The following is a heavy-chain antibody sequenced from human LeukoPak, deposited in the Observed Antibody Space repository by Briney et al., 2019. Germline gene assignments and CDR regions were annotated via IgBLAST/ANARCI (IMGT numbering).Heavy chain of an antibody. CDR2: IYTSGST. CDR1: GGSISSGSYY. V-gene: IGHV4-61*02. CDR3: ARDAPFRWFDT. J-gene: IGHJ5*02. Sequence: SETLSLTCTVSGGSISSGSYYWSWIRQPAGKGLEWIGRIYTSGSTNYNPSLKSRVTISVDTSKNQFSLKLSSVTAADTAVYYCARDAPFRWFDTWGQGTLVTVCS.